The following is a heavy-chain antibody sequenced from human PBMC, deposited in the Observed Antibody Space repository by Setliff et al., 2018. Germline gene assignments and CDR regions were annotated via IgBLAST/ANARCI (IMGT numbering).Heavy chain of an antibody. CDR3: ASPRRDDLDSPFDAFDI. J-gene: IGHJ3*02. V-gene: IGHV4-38-2*01. D-gene: IGHD3-3*01. Sequence: TLSLTCGVSGISISSGHYWGWIRQPPGKGLEWIATIYHKGRTYYNPSLDSRATISLDTSKNHFSLRLSSVTAADTAVYYCASPRRDDLDSPFDAFDIWGQGTKVTV. CDR1: GISISSGHY. CDR2: IYHKGRT.